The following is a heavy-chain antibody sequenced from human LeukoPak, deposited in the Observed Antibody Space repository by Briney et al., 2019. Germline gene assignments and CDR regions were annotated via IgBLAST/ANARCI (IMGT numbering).Heavy chain of an antibody. CDR3: AKEGTAAAGSLDY. J-gene: IGHJ4*02. CDR2: ISWNSGSI. D-gene: IGHD6-13*01. V-gene: IGHV3-9*01. CDR1: GFTFDDYA. Sequence: GGSLRLSCAASGFTFDDYAMHWVRQAPGKGLEWVSGISWNSGSIGYADSVKGRFTISRDNSKNTLYLQMNSLRAEDTAVYYCAKEGTAAAGSLDYWGQGTLVTVSS.